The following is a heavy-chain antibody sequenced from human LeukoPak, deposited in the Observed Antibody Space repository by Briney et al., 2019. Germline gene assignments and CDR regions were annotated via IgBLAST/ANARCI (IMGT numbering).Heavy chain of an antibody. CDR3: ATLPGGTMVRGVIIASDY. CDR1: GFPFSSFP. CDR2: ISGSGGST. J-gene: IGHJ4*02. V-gene: IGHV3-23*01. D-gene: IGHD3-10*01. Sequence: GGSLSSSCEASGFPFSSFPMGWSGRAPGKGLEWVPAISGSGGSTYYADSVKGRFTISRDNSKNTLYLQMNSLRAEDTAVYYCATLPGGTMVRGVIIASDYWGQGTLVTVSS.